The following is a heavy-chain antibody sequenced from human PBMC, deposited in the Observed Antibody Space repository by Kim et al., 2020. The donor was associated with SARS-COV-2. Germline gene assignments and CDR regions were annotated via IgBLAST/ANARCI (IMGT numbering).Heavy chain of an antibody. Sequence: SVKCRFTISRDNSKNTLYLQMNSLRAEDTAVYYCAKADTAMVNFYYGMDVWGQGTTVTVSS. V-gene: IGHV3-23*01. D-gene: IGHD5-18*01. CDR3: AKADTAMVNFYYGMDV. J-gene: IGHJ6*02.